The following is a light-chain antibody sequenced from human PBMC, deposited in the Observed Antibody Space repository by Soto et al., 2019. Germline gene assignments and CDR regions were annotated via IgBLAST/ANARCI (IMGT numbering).Light chain of an antibody. Sequence: EIVMTRSPATVSVSPLEVSTVACMRSQSVSSNLAWYQQKPGQAPRLLIYGASTRATGIPARFSGSGSGTEFTLTISSLQSEDFAVYYCQQRYNWPPVTFGQGTRLENK. V-gene: IGKV3-15*01. CDR3: QQRYNWPPVT. CDR1: QSVSSN. CDR2: GAS. J-gene: IGKJ5*01.